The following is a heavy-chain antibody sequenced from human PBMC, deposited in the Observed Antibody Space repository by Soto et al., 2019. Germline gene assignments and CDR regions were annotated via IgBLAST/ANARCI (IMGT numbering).Heavy chain of an antibody. CDR1: GFTFDDYG. CDR3: ARRGEHRSYPNLDY. V-gene: IGHV3-20*04. J-gene: IGHJ4*02. D-gene: IGHD3-10*01. Sequence: GGSLRLSCAASGFTFDDYGMSWVRQAPGKGLEWVSGINWNGGSTGYADSVKGRFTISRDNAKNSLYLQMNSLRAEDTALYYCARRGEHRSYPNLDYWGQGTLVTVSS. CDR2: INWNGGST.